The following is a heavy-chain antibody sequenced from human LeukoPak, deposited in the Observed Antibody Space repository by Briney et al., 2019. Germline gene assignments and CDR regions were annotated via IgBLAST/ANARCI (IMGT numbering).Heavy chain of an antibody. CDR3: ARLSYDYVWGSYRPRGFFDY. CDR2: IYYSGST. D-gene: IGHD3-16*02. V-gene: IGHV4-59*08. J-gene: IGHJ4*02. Sequence: SETLSLTCTVSGGSISSYYWSWIRQPPGKGLEWIGYIYYSGSTNYNPSLKSRVTISVDTSKNQFSLKLSSVTAADTAVYYCARLSYDYVWGSYRPRGFFDYWGQGTLVTVSA. CDR1: GGSISSYY.